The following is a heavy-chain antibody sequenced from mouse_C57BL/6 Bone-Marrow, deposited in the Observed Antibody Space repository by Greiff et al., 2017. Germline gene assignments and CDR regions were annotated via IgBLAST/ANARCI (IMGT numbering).Heavy chain of an antibody. CDR2: IFPRDGST. V-gene: IGHV1-78*01. J-gene: IGHJ3*01. CDR3: AREGRNFWFAY. CDR1: GYTFTDHT. Sequence: QVQLQPSYAELVKPGASVTLSCTVSGYTFTDHTFHWMKQRPEQGLEWIGYIFPRDGSTKYNAKFKGKATLTADKSSSTAYMQLNSLTSEDSAVYFCAREGRNFWFAYWGQGTLVTVSA.